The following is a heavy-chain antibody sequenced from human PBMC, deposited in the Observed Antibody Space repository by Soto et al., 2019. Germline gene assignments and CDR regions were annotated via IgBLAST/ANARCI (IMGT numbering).Heavy chain of an antibody. J-gene: IGHJ4*02. V-gene: IGHV1-46*01. CDR2: INPSGDST. D-gene: IGHD3-10*01. CDR3: ARDWEFGF. Sequence: ASVKVSCKASGYAFSGFYMHWVRQAPGQGLEWMGVINPSGDSTTYAQKFQGRLTMTKDTSTSTLYMELSSLRSEDTAVYYCARDWEFGFWGQGTLVTVSS. CDR1: GYAFSGFY.